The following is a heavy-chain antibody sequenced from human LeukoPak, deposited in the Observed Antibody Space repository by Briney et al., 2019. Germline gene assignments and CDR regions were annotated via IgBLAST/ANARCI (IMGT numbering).Heavy chain of an antibody. CDR1: GYTFTGYY. D-gene: IGHD2-8*01. J-gene: IGHJ3*02. CDR3: ARYPGPLYCTNGVCEKGAFDI. Sequence: ASVKVSCKASGYTFTGYYMHWVRQAPGQGLEWMGWINPNSGGTNYAQKFQGRVTMTRDTSISTAYMELSRLGSDDTAVYYCARYPGPLYCTNGVCEKGAFDIWGQGTMVTVSS. CDR2: INPNSGGT. V-gene: IGHV1-2*02.